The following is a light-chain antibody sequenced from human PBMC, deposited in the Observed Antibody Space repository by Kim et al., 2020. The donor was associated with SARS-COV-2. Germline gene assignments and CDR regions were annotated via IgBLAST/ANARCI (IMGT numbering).Light chain of an antibody. CDR2: SNN. V-gene: IGLV1-44*01. CDR3: AVWDDSLKQGV. CDR1: SSNIGSNN. J-gene: IGLJ3*02. Sequence: ELTQPPSASGNPGQRVTISCSGSSSNIGSNNVVWYQQLPGAAPNLLIYSNNQRTSGIPDRFSGSRSGTSASLAISGLQSGDEADYYCAVWDDSLKQGVFGGGTQLTVL.